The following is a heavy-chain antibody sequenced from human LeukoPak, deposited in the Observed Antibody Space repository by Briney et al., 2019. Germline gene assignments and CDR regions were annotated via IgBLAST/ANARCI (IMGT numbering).Heavy chain of an antibody. CDR3: AKVYDYDILSYYFDY. V-gene: IGHV3-23*01. J-gene: IGHJ4*02. CDR2: IGGSGGGT. D-gene: IGHD3-9*01. CDR1: GFTFSSYA. Sequence: GGSLRLSCAASGFTFSSYAMNWVRQTPGKGLEWVSVIGGSGGGTFYADSVKGRFTISRDNSKNTLYLQMNSLRAEDTAVYYCAKVYDYDILSYYFDYWGQGTLVTVSS.